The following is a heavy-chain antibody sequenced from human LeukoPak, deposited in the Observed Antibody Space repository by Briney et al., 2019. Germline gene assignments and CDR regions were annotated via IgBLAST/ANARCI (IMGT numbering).Heavy chain of an antibody. J-gene: IGHJ4*02. Sequence: PGGPLRLSCAASGFTVSSYYMSWVRQAPGKGLQWVALIYSGGSPYYADSVMGRVAISRDNSKNTVYLQMNSVRAEDTAVYYCARVGFWSGYSYYIDHWGQGTLVTVSS. V-gene: IGHV3-53*01. CDR3: ARVGFWSGYSYYIDH. D-gene: IGHD3-3*01. CDR1: GFTVSSYY. CDR2: IYSGGSP.